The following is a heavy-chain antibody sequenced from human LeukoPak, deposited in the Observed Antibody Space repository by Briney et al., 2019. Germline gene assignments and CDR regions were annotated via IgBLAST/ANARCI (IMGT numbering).Heavy chain of an antibody. CDR2: ISRSATTI. CDR3: AREWYSSVGYIDY. J-gene: IGHJ4*02. D-gene: IGHD5-12*01. V-gene: IGHV3-48*04. CDR1: GFTFSDYR. Sequence: GGSLRLSCAASGFTFSDYRMNWVRQAPGKGLEWVSSISRSATTIYYADSVKGRFTISRDNAKNTLYLQMNSLRAEDTAVYYCAREWYSSVGYIDYWGQGTLVTVSS.